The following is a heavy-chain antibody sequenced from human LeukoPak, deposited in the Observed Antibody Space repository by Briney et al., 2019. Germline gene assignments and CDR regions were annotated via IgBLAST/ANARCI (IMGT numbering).Heavy chain of an antibody. V-gene: IGHV3-21*01. D-gene: IGHD2-2*01. J-gene: IGHJ2*01. CDR1: GXTFSSYT. CDR3: ARVSAAMTHWHFDL. CDR2: FSRSGPYI. Sequence: GGSLRLSCAASGXTFSSYTVNWVRQAPGKGLELVSSFSRSGPYIYYADSVKGRFTISRDNAKNSLYLQMNSLRAEDTAVYYCARVSAAMTHWHFDLWGRGTLVTVSS.